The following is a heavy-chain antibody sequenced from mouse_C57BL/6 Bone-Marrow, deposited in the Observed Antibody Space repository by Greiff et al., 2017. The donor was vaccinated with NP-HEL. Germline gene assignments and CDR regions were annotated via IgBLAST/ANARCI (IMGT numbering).Heavy chain of an antibody. CDR2: INPGSGGT. Sequence: VQLQQSGAELVRPGTSVKVSCKASGYAFTNYLIEWVKQRPGQGLEWIGVINPGSGGTNYNEKFKGKATLTADKSSSTAYMQLSSLTSEDSAVYFCARLTNLGDYWGQGTTLTVSS. J-gene: IGHJ2*01. V-gene: IGHV1-54*01. CDR1: GYAFTNYL. D-gene: IGHD1-3*01. CDR3: ARLTNLGDY.